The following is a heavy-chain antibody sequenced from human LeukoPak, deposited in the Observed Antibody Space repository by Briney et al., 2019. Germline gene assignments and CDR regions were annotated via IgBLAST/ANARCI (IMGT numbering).Heavy chain of an antibody. CDR1: GFTFSSYS. CDR3: ARAQSIVVVVAARDYYYYGMDV. V-gene: IGHV4-34*01. CDR2: INHSGST. D-gene: IGHD2-15*01. J-gene: IGHJ6*02. Sequence: GSLRLSCAASGFTFSSYSMNWVRQPPGKGLEWIGEINHSGSTNYNPSLKSRVTISVDTSKNQFSLKLSSVTAADTAVYYCARAQSIVVVVAARDYYYYGMDVWGQGTTVTVSS.